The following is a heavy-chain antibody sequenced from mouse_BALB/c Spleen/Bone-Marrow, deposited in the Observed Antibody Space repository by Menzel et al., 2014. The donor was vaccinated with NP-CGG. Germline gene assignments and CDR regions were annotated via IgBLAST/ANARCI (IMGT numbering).Heavy chain of an antibody. V-gene: IGHV1S135*01. CDR3: ASCGNYEAWFAY. Sequence: VQLKESGPELVKPGASVKVSCKASGYAFTSYNIYWVKQSHGKRLEWIGYIDPYNGDTNYNQKFKVKATLTVDKSSSTAYMHLNSLTSEDSAVYYCASCGNYEAWFAYWGQGTLVTVSA. J-gene: IGHJ3*01. CDR2: IDPYNGDT. CDR1: GYAFTSYN. D-gene: IGHD2-1*01.